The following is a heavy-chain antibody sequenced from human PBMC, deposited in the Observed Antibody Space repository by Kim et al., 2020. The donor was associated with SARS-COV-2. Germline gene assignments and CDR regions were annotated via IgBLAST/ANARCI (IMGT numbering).Heavy chain of an antibody. V-gene: IGHV3-48*03. D-gene: IGHD1-1*01. CDR2: INSVGITT. Sequence: GGSLRLSCAASEFTFSSYEMNWVRQAPGKGLEWISYINSVGITTYYADSVKGRFTISRDNAKNSLYLQMNSLRAEDSALYYCARVITNHMDVWGKGTTVAVSS. CDR1: EFTFSSYE. CDR3: ARVITNHMDV. J-gene: IGHJ6*03.